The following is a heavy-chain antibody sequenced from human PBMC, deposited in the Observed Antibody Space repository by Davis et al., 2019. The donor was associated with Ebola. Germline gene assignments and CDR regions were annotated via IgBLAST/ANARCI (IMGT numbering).Heavy chain of an antibody. D-gene: IGHD3-3*01. CDR2: IKSKTDGGTT. V-gene: IGHV3-15*01. CDR1: GFTFSSYS. J-gene: IGHJ5*02. Sequence: GGSLRLSCAASGFTFSSYSMSWVRQAPGKGLEWVGRIKSKTDGGTTDYAAPVKGRFTISRDDSKNTLYLQMNSLKTEDTAVYYCTTKIYDFWSGKKRFDPWGQGTLVTVSS. CDR3: TTKIYDFWSGKKRFDP.